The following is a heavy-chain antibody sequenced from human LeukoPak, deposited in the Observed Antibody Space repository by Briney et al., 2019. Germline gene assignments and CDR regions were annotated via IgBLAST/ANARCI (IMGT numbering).Heavy chain of an antibody. CDR1: GFTFSSYW. CDR3: AREDSSSWLIDY. J-gene: IGHJ4*02. D-gene: IGHD6-13*01. Sequence: GSLRLSCAASGFTFSSYWMSWVRQAPGKGLEWVANIKQDGSVKYYVDSVKGRFTISRDNAKNSLYLQMNSLRAEDTAVYYCAREDSSSWLIDYWGQGTLVTVSS. CDR2: IKQDGSVK. V-gene: IGHV3-7*01.